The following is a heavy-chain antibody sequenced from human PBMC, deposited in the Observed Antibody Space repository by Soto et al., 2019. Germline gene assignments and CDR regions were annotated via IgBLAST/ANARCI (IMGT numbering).Heavy chain of an antibody. Sequence: EVQLVESGGGLVQPGRSLRLSCAASGFTVDDYAMHWVRQAPGKGLEWVSGISWNRETIDYADSVKGRFTISRDNAKSSPFLQMNSLRPDDTALYYCAKDMKWGGMTTIHYFDSWGQGTLVTVSS. V-gene: IGHV3-9*01. CDR3: AKDMKWGGMTTIHYFDS. CDR1: GFTVDDYA. J-gene: IGHJ4*02. D-gene: IGHD4-17*01. CDR2: ISWNRETI.